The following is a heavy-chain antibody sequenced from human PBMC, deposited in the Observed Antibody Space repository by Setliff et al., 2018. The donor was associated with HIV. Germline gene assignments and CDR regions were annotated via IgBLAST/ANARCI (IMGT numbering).Heavy chain of an antibody. V-gene: IGHV1-69*13. D-gene: IGHD6-19*01. Sequence: GASVKVSCKASGGTFSNYAISWVRQAPGEGLEWMGVTTPIFGIADYAQKFQGRVTITADESTSKAYMELSSLRSEDTAVYYCARHHPDYSSGWLRTGVAFDIWGQGTRVTVSS. CDR3: ARHHPDYSSGWLRTGVAFDI. J-gene: IGHJ3*02. CDR1: GGTFSNYA. CDR2: TTPIFGIA.